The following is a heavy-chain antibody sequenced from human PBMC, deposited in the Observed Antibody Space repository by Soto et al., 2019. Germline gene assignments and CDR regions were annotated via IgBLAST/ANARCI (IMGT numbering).Heavy chain of an antibody. Sequence: KASETLSLTCTVSGGSISSGDYYWSWIRQPPGKGLEWIGYIYYSGSTYYNPSLKSRVTISVDTSKNQFSLKLSSVTAADTAVYYCAGTYYYDSSGYYTLDLDYWGQGTLVTVSS. D-gene: IGHD3-22*01. J-gene: IGHJ4*02. CDR1: GGSISSGDYY. CDR2: IYYSGST. CDR3: AGTYYYDSSGYYTLDLDY. V-gene: IGHV4-30-4*01.